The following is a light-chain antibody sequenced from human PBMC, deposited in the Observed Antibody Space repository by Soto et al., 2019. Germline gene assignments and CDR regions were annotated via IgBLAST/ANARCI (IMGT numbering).Light chain of an antibody. CDR1: SSDIDVYDL. Sequence: QSALTQPASVSGSPGQSITISCTGTSSDIDVYDLVSWYRQYPGKAPKLMIYGVSKRPSGVSDHFSGSKSGNTASLTISGLQTEDEADYYCCSYAGFTTYVFGSGTKLTVL. J-gene: IGLJ1*01. V-gene: IGLV2-23*02. CDR2: GVS. CDR3: CSYAGFTTYV.